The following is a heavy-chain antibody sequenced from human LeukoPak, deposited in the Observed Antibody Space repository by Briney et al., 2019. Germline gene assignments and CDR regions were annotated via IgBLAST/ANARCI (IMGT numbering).Heavy chain of an antibody. CDR1: GFTFSTYG. CDR3: AILRSLAVAAPIDY. V-gene: IGHV3-74*01. Sequence: PGGSLRLSCAASGFTFSTYGMHWVRQAPGKGLVWVSRINTDGSSTGYADSVEGRFTISRDNAKNTLYLQMNSLRAEGTAVYYCAILRSLAVAAPIDYWGQGSLVTVSS. CDR2: INTDGSST. D-gene: IGHD6-19*01. J-gene: IGHJ4*02.